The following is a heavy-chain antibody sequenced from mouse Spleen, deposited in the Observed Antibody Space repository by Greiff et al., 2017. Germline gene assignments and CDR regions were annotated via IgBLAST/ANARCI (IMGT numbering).Heavy chain of an antibody. D-gene: IGHD1-2*01. J-gene: IGHJ4*01. CDR3: ARVRRGYAMDY. CDR1: GFTFSDYY. Sequence: DVHLVESGGGLVQPGGSLKLSCATSGFTFSDYYMYWVRQTPEKRLEWVAYISTGGGSPYYPDTVKGRFTISRDNAKNTLYLQMSRLKSEDTAMYYCARVRRGYAMDYWGQGTSVTVSS. V-gene: IGHV5-12*02. CDR2: ISTGGGSP.